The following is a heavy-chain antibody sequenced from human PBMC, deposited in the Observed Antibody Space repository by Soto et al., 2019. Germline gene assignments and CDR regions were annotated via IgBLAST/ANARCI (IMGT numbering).Heavy chain of an antibody. J-gene: IGHJ3*02. V-gene: IGHV4-31*03. CDR1: GGSISSGGYY. CDR3: ARSYSGSYLAEFSDAFDI. D-gene: IGHD1-26*01. CDR2: IYYSGST. Sequence: PSETLSLTCTVSGGSISSGGYYWSWIRQHPGKGLEWIGYIYYSGSTYYNPSLKSRVTISVNTSKNQFSLKLSSVTAADTAVYYCARSYSGSYLAEFSDAFDIWGQGTMVTVSS.